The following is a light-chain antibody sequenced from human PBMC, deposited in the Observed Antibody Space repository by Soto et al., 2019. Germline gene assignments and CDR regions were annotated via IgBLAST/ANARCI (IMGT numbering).Light chain of an antibody. V-gene: IGLV2-14*03. CDR2: DVS. CDR3: TSYTTSNTVV. CDR1: SSDVGGYNY. J-gene: IGLJ3*02. Sequence: QLVLTQPASVSGSPGQSITISCTGTSSDVGGYNYVSWYQQHPGKAPKFMIYDVSNRPSGVSNRFSGSKSGNTASLTISGLQAEDEADYYCTSYTTSNTVVFGGGTKVTVL.